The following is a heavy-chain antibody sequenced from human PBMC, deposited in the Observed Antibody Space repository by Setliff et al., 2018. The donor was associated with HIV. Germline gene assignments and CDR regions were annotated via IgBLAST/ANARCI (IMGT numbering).Heavy chain of an antibody. CDR3: ARHGEAGDYMDV. CDR2: IYGTGFGA. Sequence: PGESLKISCKGSGYSFTNHWIGWVRQMPGKGLEWMGVIYGTGFGARYSPSFEGQVTISADSSIATAYLQWSSLKASDTAIYYCARHGEAGDYMDVWGQGTTVTVSS. D-gene: IGHD6-13*01. V-gene: IGHV5-51*01. J-gene: IGHJ6*03. CDR1: GYSFTNHW.